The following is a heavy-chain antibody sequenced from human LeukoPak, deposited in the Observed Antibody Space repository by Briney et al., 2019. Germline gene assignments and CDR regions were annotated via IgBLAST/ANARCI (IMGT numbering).Heavy chain of an antibody. D-gene: IGHD2-15*01. CDR3: ASTRDIVVVVAATEFDY. V-gene: IGHV4-39*07. Sequence: SETLSLTCTVSGGSIISTTYYWGWIRQPPGKGLEWIGSMFYSGSTYYNPSLKSRVTISVDTSKNQFSLKLSSVTAADTAVYYCASTRDIVVVVAATEFDYWGQGTLVTVSS. CDR2: MFYSGST. CDR1: GGSIISTTYY. J-gene: IGHJ4*02.